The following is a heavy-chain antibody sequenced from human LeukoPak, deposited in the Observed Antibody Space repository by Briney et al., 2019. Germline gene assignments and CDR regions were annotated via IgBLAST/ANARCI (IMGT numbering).Heavy chain of an antibody. D-gene: IGHD6-19*01. CDR2: ISAYNGNT. CDR3: ARGKQWLELDAFDI. Sequence: ASVKVSCKASGYTFTSYAISWVRQAPGQGLEWMGWISAYNGNTSYAQKLQGRVTMTTDTSTSTAHMELRSLRSDDTAVYYCARGKQWLELDAFDIWGQGTMVTVSS. J-gene: IGHJ3*02. V-gene: IGHV1-18*01. CDR1: GYTFTSYA.